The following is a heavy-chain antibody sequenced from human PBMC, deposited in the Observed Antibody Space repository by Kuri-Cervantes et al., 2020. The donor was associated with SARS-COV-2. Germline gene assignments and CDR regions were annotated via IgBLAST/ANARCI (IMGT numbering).Heavy chain of an antibody. CDR1: GGTFSSYA. V-gene: IGHV1-69*13. CDR2: IIPIFGTA. Sequence: SVKVSCKASGGTFSSYAISWVRQAPGQGLEWMGGIIPIFGTANYAQKFQGRVTITADESASTAYMELSSLRAEDTAVYYCAMLPRPRNAFDIWGQGTMVTVSS. CDR3: AMLPRPRNAFDI. J-gene: IGHJ3*02. D-gene: IGHD3-16*01.